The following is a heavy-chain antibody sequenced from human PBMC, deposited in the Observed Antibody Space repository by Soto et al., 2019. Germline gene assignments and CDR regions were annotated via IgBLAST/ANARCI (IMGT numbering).Heavy chain of an antibody. Sequence: ASVKVSCKASGGTFSSYAISWVRQAPGQGLEWMGGIIPIFGTANYAQKFQGRVTITVDTSKNQFSLRLSSVTAADTAVYYCASGPPYNLKDLGHYMDVWGKGTTVTVSS. V-gene: IGHV1-69*06. D-gene: IGHD1-1*01. CDR2: IIPIFGTA. CDR3: ASGPPYNLKDLGHYMDV. CDR1: GGTFSSYA. J-gene: IGHJ6*03.